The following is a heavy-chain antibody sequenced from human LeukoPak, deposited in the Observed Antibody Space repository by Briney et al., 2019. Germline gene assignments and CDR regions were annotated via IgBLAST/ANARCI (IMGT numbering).Heavy chain of an antibody. CDR2: INPNSGGT. CDR1: GYPFTNFY. V-gene: IGHV1-2*02. CDR3: ARAYVDIVATWLSALFDY. D-gene: IGHD5-12*01. J-gene: IGHJ4*02. Sequence: GASVKVSCKASGYPFTNFYVHWVRLAPGQGLEWLGWINPNSGGTNYAQKFQGRVTMTRDTSISTAYMELSRLRSDDTAVYYCARAYVDIVATWLSALFDYWGQGTLVTVSS.